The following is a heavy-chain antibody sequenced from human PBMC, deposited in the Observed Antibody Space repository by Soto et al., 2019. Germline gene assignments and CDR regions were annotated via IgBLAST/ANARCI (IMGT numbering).Heavy chain of an antibody. Sequence: ASVKGSCKASGYTLTSYAMHWVRQAPGQRLEWMGWINAGNGNTKYSQKFQGRVTITRDTSASTAYMELSSLRSEDTAVYYCARRAGYCSSTSCPTKYNWFDPWGQGTLVTVSS. CDR1: GYTLTSYA. D-gene: IGHD2-2*03. CDR2: INAGNGNT. J-gene: IGHJ5*02. CDR3: ARRAGYCSSTSCPTKYNWFDP. V-gene: IGHV1-3*01.